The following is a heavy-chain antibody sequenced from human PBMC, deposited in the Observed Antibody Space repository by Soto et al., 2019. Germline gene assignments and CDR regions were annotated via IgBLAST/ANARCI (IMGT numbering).Heavy chain of an antibody. Sequence: GGSLRLSCAASGFNFSSYAMSWVRQAPGKGLEWVSAISGSGGSTYYADSVKGRFTISRDNSKNTLYLQMNSLRAEDTAVYYCAKDYDFWSGYGMDVWGQGTTVTVSS. CDR1: GFNFSSYA. D-gene: IGHD3-3*01. V-gene: IGHV3-23*01. CDR2: ISGSGGST. CDR3: AKDYDFWSGYGMDV. J-gene: IGHJ6*02.